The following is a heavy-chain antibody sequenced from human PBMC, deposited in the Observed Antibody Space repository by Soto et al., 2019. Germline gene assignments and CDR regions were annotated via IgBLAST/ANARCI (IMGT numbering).Heavy chain of an antibody. CDR2: VNEKGDT. D-gene: IGHD3-16*02. Sequence: EVQLVETGGGLIQPGESLRLSCTASGFSVSSQNMGWVRQAPGKGLEWVSTVNEKGDTVYADSVKGRFTISRDTSKSTVYLQMNSLRPEDTAMYYCARHRLGGDGYCFDYWGQGALVTVSS. J-gene: IGHJ4*02. V-gene: IGHV3-53*02. CDR1: GFSVSSQN. CDR3: ARHRLGGDGYCFDY.